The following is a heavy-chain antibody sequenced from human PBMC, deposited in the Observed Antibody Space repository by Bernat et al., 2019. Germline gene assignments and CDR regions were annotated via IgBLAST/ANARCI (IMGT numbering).Heavy chain of an antibody. D-gene: IGHD3-22*01. Sequence: QPGGSLRLSCAASGFTFSSYWMHWVRQAPGKGLVWVSRINSDGSSTSYADSVKGRFTISRDNAKNTLYLQMNSLRAEDTAVYYCARDQEKYYYDSSGYSGYYYGMDVWGQGTTVTVSS. CDR2: INSDGSST. CDR3: ARDQEKYYYDSSGYSGYYYGMDV. J-gene: IGHJ6*02. CDR1: GFTFSSYW. V-gene: IGHV3-74*01.